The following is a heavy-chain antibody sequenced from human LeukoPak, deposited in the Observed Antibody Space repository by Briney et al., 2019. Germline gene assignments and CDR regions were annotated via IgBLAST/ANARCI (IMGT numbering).Heavy chain of an antibody. CDR3: TRGPTIAAAGRDYYYYGMDV. CDR1: GGSFSGYY. CDR2: INHSGST. Sequence: SETLSLTCAVYGGSFSGYYWSWLRQPPGKGLEWIAEINHSGSTNYNPSLKSRVTMSVDTTKNHFSLKLSSVTAADTALYYSTRGPTIAAAGRDYYYYGMDVWGQGTTVTVSS. J-gene: IGHJ6*02. V-gene: IGHV4-34*01. D-gene: IGHD6-13*01.